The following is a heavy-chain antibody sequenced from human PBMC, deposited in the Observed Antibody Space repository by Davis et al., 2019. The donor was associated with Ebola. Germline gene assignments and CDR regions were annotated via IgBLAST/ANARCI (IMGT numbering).Heavy chain of an antibody. CDR3: ARERGLSGVYYYYGMDV. D-gene: IGHD2-15*01. CDR2: IYTSGST. J-gene: IGHJ6*02. Sequence: PSETLSLTCTVSGGSISSYYWSWIRQPAGKGLEWIGHIYTSGSTNYNPSLKSRVTISVDTSKNQFSLKLSSVTAADTAVYYCARERGLSGVYYYYGMDVWGQGTTVTVSS. CDR1: GGSISSYY. V-gene: IGHV4-4*07.